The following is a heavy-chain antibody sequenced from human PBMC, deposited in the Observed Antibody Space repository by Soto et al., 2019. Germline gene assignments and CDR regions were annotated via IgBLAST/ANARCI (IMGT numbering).Heavy chain of an antibody. D-gene: IGHD3-16*01. CDR2: LYTRGTT. J-gene: IGHJ4*02. CDR1: GASISNFY. CDR3: AKGGTYYFDS. V-gene: IGHV4-4*07. Sequence: PSETLSLTCSVSGASISNFYWSWIRQSAGKGLEWIGRLYTRGTTDYNPSLKSRVTMSIDTSKNRVSLSLTSVTAADTAVYYCAKGGTYYFDSWGQGIVVT.